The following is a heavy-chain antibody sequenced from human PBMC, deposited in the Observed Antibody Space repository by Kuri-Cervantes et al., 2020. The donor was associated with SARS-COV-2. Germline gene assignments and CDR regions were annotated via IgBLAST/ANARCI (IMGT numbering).Heavy chain of an antibody. D-gene: IGHD3-22*01. CDR2: ISSSSSYI. CDR1: GFTFSSYS. V-gene: IGHV3-21*01. CDR3: AREGYYDSNGNYAATGMDV. J-gene: IGHJ6*03. Sequence: LSLTCAASGFTFSSYSMNWVRQAPGKGLEWVSSISSSSSYIYYADSVKGRFTISRDNSQSTLYLQMNSLRTEDTAVYYCAREGYYDSNGNYAATGMDVWGKGTTVTVSS.